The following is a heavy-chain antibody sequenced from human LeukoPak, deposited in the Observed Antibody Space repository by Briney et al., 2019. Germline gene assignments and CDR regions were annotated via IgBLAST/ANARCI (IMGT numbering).Heavy chain of an antibody. CDR2: ISAYNGNT. CDR3: ARDFRGNNHYYVTRSMDGDDAFDI. D-gene: IGHD3-10*02. V-gene: IGHV1-18*01. J-gene: IGHJ3*02. CDR1: GYTFTSYG. Sequence: ASVKVSCKASGYTFTSYGISWVRQAPGQGLEWMGWISAYNGNTNYAQKLQGRVTMTTDTSTSTAYMELRSLRSDDTAVYYCARDFRGNNHYYVTRSMDGDDAFDIWGQGTMVTVSS.